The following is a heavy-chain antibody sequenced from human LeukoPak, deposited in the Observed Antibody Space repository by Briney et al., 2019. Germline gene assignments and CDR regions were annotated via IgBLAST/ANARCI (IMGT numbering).Heavy chain of an antibody. J-gene: IGHJ5*02. V-gene: IGHV1-69*13. D-gene: IGHD6-6*01. CDR1: GYTFSSYY. Sequence: ASVKVSCKASGYTFSSYYMHWVRQAPGQGLEWMGGIIPIFGTANYAQKFQGRVTITADESTSTAYMELSSLRSEDTAVYYCASIIAAGNWFDPWGQGTLVTVSS. CDR3: ASIIAAGNWFDP. CDR2: IIPIFGTA.